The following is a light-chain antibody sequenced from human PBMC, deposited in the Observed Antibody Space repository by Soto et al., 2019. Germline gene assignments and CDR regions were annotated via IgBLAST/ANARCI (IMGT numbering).Light chain of an antibody. CDR1: QGVSSD. CDR2: GAS. Sequence: IEMTQSPSSLSVSVGERATLSCRASQGVSSDVGWYPQTPGQAPMLLIYGASSSATGIPDRFSGSGSGTEITLTISSLQSEDFAVYFCQQYNTWPLTFGGGTRWIS. V-gene: IGKV3-15*01. J-gene: IGKJ4*01. CDR3: QQYNTWPLT.